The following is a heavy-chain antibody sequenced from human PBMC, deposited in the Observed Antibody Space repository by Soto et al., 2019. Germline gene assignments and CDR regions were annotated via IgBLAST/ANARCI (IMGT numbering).Heavy chain of an antibody. V-gene: IGHV4-39*01. Sequence: QLQLQESGPGLVKPSETLSLTCTVSGGSISTSSYFWGWIRQPPGKGLEWIGSIYYSGSTYYNPSLKSRVTISVDTSKNQFSLKLSSVTAADTAVYYCARDYNSSGDYWGQGTLVTVSS. D-gene: IGHD6-19*01. J-gene: IGHJ4*02. CDR2: IYYSGST. CDR1: GGSISTSSYF. CDR3: ARDYNSSGDY.